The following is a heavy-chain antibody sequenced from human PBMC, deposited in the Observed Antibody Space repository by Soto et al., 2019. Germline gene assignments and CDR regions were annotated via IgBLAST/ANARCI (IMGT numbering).Heavy chain of an antibody. Sequence: ASVKVSCKASGYTFTSYGISWVRQAPGQGLEWMGWISAYNGNTNYAQKLQGRVTMTTDTSTSTAYMELRSLRSDDTAVYYCARMNTDRTVVTAAFGDYWGQGTLVTVSS. D-gene: IGHD2-15*01. CDR1: GYTFTSYG. V-gene: IGHV1-18*01. CDR3: ARMNTDRTVVTAAFGDY. CDR2: ISAYNGNT. J-gene: IGHJ4*02.